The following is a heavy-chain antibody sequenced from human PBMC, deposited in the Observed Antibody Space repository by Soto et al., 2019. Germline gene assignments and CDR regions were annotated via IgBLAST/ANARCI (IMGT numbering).Heavy chain of an antibody. CDR2: IYPGDSDT. CDR1: GYSFTSYW. V-gene: IGHV5-51*01. D-gene: IGHD5-12*01. J-gene: IGHJ6*03. CDR3: ATQRGYSGYDNYYYYMDV. Sequence: GESLKISCKGSGYSFTSYWIGWVRQMPGKGLEWMGIIYPGDSDTRYSPSFQGQVTISADKSISTAYLQWSSLKASDTAMYYCATQRGYSGYDNYYYYMDVWGKGTTVTVSS.